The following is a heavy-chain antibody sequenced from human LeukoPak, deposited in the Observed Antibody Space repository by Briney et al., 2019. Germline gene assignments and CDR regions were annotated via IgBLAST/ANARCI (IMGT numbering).Heavy chain of an antibody. D-gene: IGHD1-26*01. CDR3: ASPLVGTTDY. Sequence: GGSLRLSCAASGFTFSSYGMHWVRQAPGKGLEWVANIKQDGSEKYYVDSVKGRFTISRDNAKNSLYLQIHSLRAEDTAVYFCASPLVGTTDYWGQGTLVTVS. J-gene: IGHJ4*02. CDR2: IKQDGSEK. CDR1: GFTFSSYG. V-gene: IGHV3-7*01.